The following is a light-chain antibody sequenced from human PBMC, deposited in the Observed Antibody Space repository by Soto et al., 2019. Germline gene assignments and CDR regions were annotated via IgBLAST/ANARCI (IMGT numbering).Light chain of an antibody. CDR2: GTN. CDR1: RSNIGAGYD. J-gene: IGLJ3*02. CDR3: QSYDNSLSGSRV. Sequence: QSVLTQPPSVSGAPGQRATISCTGSRSNIGAGYDVHWYQQLPGTAPKLLIYGTNNRPSGVPDRFPGSKSGMSASLAITGLQAADEANYYCQSYDNSLSGSRVFGRGTKLTVL. V-gene: IGLV1-40*01.